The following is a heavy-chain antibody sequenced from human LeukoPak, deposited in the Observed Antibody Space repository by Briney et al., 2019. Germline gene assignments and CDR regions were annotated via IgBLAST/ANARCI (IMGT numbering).Heavy chain of an antibody. Sequence: ASVKVSCKASGYTFTSYGISWVRQAPGQGLEWMGWISAYNGNTNYAQKFQGRVTITADESTSTAYMELSSLRSEDTAVYYCARGTVAVTRSHYYYGMDVWGQGTTVTVSS. J-gene: IGHJ6*02. CDR3: ARGTVAVTRSHYYYGMDV. CDR1: GYTFTSYG. V-gene: IGHV1-18*01. D-gene: IGHD6-19*01. CDR2: ISAYNGNT.